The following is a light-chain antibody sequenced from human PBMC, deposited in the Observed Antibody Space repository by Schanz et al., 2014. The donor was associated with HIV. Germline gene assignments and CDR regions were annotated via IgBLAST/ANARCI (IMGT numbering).Light chain of an antibody. CDR3: SSYTTSSTLV. CDR1: SSDVGGYNY. CDR2: DVN. J-gene: IGLJ2*01. Sequence: QSALTQPASVSGSPGQSITISCTGTSSDVGGYNYASWYQQHPGKAPKLMIYDVNNRPSGASNRFSGSKSGNTASLTISGLQAEDEADYYCSSYTTSSTLVFGGGTKLTVL. V-gene: IGLV2-14*03.